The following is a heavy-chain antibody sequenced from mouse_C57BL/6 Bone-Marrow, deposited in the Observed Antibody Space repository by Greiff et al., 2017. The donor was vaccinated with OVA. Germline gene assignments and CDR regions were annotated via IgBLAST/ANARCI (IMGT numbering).Heavy chain of an antibody. D-gene: IGHD2-2*01. CDR1: GFSLSTFGMG. Sequence: QVTLKESGPGILQPSQTLSLTCSFSGFSLSTFGMGVGWIRQPSGKGLEWLAHIWWDDDKYYNPALKSRLTISKDTSKNQVFLKIANVDTADTATYYCGRGALYYGYDDAYWGQGTLVTVSA. J-gene: IGHJ3*01. CDR3: GRGALYYGYDDAY. CDR2: IWWDDDK. V-gene: IGHV8-8*01.